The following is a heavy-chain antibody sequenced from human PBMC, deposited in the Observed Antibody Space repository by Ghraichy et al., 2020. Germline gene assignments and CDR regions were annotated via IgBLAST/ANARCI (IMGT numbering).Heavy chain of an antibody. V-gene: IGHV4-4*07. CDR2: FYISGST. D-gene: IGHD2/OR15-2a*01. Sequence: SQTLSLTCTVSGDSISSYYWSWIRQSAGKGLEWIGRFYISGSTTYNPSLKSRVTMSIDTSKNQFSLKLNSMTAADTAVYYCARDYGINSGTYTYFYGMDVWGQGTTVTVSS. J-gene: IGHJ6*02. CDR1: GDSISSYY. CDR3: ARDYGINSGTYTYFYGMDV.